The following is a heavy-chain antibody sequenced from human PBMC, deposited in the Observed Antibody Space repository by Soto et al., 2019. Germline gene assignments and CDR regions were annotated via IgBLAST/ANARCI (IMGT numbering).Heavy chain of an antibody. J-gene: IGHJ4*02. CDR1: GFTFSSYW. Sequence: EVQLVESGGGLVQPGGSLRLSCAASGFTFSSYWMSWVRQAPGKGLEWVANIKQDGSEKYYVDSVKGRFTISRDNAKNSLYLQMNSLRAEDTAVYYCARTQAQIVVVPAATDYWGQGTLVTVSS. D-gene: IGHD2-2*01. CDR3: ARTQAQIVVVPAATDY. V-gene: IGHV3-7*01. CDR2: IKQDGSEK.